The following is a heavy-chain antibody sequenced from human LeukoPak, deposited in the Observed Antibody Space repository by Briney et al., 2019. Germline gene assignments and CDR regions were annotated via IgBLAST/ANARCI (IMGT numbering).Heavy chain of an antibody. CDR1: GGSISSSSYY. D-gene: IGHD3-3*01. Sequence: PSETLSLTCTVSGGSISSSSYYWGWIRQPPGKGLEWIVSIYYSGSTYYNPSLKSRVTISVDTSKNQFSLKLSSVTAADTAVYYCARWAYYDFWSGYYRAFDIWGQGTMVTVSS. V-gene: IGHV4-39*01. CDR3: ARWAYYDFWSGYYRAFDI. CDR2: IYYSGST. J-gene: IGHJ3*02.